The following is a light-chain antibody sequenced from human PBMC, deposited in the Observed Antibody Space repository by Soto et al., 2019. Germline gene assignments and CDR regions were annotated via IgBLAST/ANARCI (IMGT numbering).Light chain of an antibody. CDR2: DVS. J-gene: IGKJ4*01. CDR1: QDINNY. CDR3: QKGST. V-gene: IGKV1-33*01. Sequence: DIQMTQSPSSLSASVGDRVTITCQASQDINNYLNWYQQTPGKAPKVLIYDVSNLGTGVPSRFSGSGSETEFTLPINNLQPEDIATYYCQKGSTFGGGTKVEIK.